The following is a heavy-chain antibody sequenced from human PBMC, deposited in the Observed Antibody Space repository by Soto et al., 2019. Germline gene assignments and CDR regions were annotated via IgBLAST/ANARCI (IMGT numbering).Heavy chain of an antibody. V-gene: IGHV1-2*02. J-gene: IGHJ6*03. CDR2: INPNSGGT. CDR3: ARGSEYYGSGSTLWGYYYYMDV. Sequence: ASVKVSCKASGGAFSSYTISWVRQAPGQGLEWMGWINPNSGGTNYAQKFQGRVTMTRDTSISTAYMELSRLRSDDTAVYYCARGSEYYGSGSTLWGYYYYMDVWGKGTTVTVAS. D-gene: IGHD3-10*01. CDR1: GGAFSSYT.